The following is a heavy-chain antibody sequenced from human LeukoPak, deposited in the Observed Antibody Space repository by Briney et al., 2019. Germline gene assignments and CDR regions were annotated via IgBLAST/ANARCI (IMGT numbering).Heavy chain of an antibody. CDR1: GFTFRNYG. CDR2: ISIDESEK. CDR3: ANPQSRGYDYLDY. D-gene: IGHD5-12*01. J-gene: IGHJ4*01. V-gene: IGHV3-30*18. Sequence: GGSLRLSCAASGFTFRNYGMHWVRQAPGKGLEWVAVISIDESEKYYADSVKGRFTISRDNSKNTLYLQMNSLRGDDTAVYYCANPQSRGYDYLDYWGHGTLVTVSS.